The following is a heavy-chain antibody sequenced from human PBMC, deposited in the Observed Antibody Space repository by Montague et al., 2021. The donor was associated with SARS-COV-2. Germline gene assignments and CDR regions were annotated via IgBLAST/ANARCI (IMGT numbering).Heavy chain of an antibody. J-gene: IGHJ3*02. CDR1: GGSFRGYY. V-gene: IGHV4-34*01. D-gene: IGHD3-10*01. CDR2: INHSGST. CDR3: AGKSITMVQGVIMGAFDI. Sequence: SETLSLTCAVYGGSFRGYYWSWIRQPPGKGLEWIGEINHSGSTNYNPSLKSRVTISVDTSKNQFSLKLSFVTAADTAVYYCAGKSITMVQGVIMGAFDIWGQGTMVTVSS.